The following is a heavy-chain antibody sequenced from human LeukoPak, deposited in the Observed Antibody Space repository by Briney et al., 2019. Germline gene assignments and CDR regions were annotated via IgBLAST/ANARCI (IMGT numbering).Heavy chain of an antibody. CDR3: ARVDYYGSGNYFDH. CDR1: GGSISSGDYY. D-gene: IGHD3-10*01. J-gene: IGHJ4*02. Sequence: SQTLSLTCTVSGGSISSGDYYWSWIRQHPGKGLEWIGYIYYSGSTYYNPSLESRVTISVDTSKNQFSLKLSSVTAADTAVYYCARVDYYGSGNYFDHWGQGTLVTVSS. CDR2: IYYSGST. V-gene: IGHV4-31*03.